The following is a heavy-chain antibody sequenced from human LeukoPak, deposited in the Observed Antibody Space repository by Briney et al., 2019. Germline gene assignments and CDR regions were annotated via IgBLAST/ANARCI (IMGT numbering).Heavy chain of an antibody. CDR2: IRGSGDGT. J-gene: IGHJ3*01. V-gene: IGHV3-23*01. CDR3: GRDPNGDYVGAFDF. CDR1: GFTFSSYA. D-gene: IGHD4-17*01. Sequence: GGSLRLSCAASGFTFSSYAMHWVRQAPGKGLEWVSSIRGSGDGTSYADSVNGRFTMSRDNSKNTLYLQMNSLRAEDTAIYYCGRDPNGDYVGAFDFWGQGTLVTVSS.